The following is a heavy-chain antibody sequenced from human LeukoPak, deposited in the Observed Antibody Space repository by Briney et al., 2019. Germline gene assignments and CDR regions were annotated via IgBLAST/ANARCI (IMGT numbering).Heavy chain of an antibody. Sequence: PSETLSLTCAVYGGPSSGYYWSWIRQPPGKGLEWIGEINYSGSTNYNASLESRVTISADTSKKQFTLNLSSVTAADTAVYYCAKVYSSSSRDALDVWGKGTTVTVSS. D-gene: IGHD6-6*01. V-gene: IGHV4-34*01. J-gene: IGHJ6*04. CDR2: INYSGST. CDR3: AKVYSSSSRDALDV. CDR1: GGPSSGYY.